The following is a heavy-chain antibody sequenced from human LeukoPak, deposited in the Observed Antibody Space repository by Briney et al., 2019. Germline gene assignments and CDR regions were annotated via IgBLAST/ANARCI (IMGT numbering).Heavy chain of an antibody. J-gene: IGHJ4*02. CDR1: GVSISSGGYS. Sequence: PSETLSLTCAVSGVSISSGGYSWRWIRQPPGKGLEWIGYIYHSGSTYYNPSLKSRVTISVDRSKNQFSLKLSSVTAADTAVYYCARGGYGSGSYYPYFDYWGQGTLVTVSS. V-gene: IGHV4-30-2*01. D-gene: IGHD3-10*01. CDR3: ARGGYGSGSYYPYFDY. CDR2: IYHSGST.